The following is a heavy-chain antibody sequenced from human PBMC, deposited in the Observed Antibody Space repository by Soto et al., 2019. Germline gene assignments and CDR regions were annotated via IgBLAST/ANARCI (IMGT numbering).Heavy chain of an antibody. CDR2: ISGSGGST. J-gene: IGHJ4*02. D-gene: IGHD3-3*01. Sequence: GSLRLSCAASGFTFSSYPMSWVRQAPGKGLEWVSAISGSGGSTYYADSVKGRFTISRDNSKNTLYLQMNSLRAEDTAVYYCAKDLLPIFGVAPGFDYWGQGTLVTVSS. CDR3: AKDLLPIFGVAPGFDY. CDR1: GFTFSSYP. V-gene: IGHV3-23*01.